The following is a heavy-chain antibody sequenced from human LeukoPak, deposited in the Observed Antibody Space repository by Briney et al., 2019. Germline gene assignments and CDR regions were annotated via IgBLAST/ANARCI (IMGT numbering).Heavy chain of an antibody. CDR2: ISWNGGNT. Sequence: PGGPLRLSCAASGFNFDDYGMSWVRQAPGKGLEWVSGISWNGGNTGYADSVKGRFTISRDNAKNSLYLQMDSLRAEDTALYYCARDGSSGWYRGFYFDYWGQGTLVTVSS. J-gene: IGHJ4*02. D-gene: IGHD6-19*01. CDR3: ARDGSSGWYRGFYFDY. CDR1: GFNFDDYG. V-gene: IGHV3-20*04.